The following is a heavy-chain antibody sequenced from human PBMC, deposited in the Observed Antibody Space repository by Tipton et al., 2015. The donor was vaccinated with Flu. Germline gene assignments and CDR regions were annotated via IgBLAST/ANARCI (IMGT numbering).Heavy chain of an antibody. D-gene: IGHD2-21*01. CDR3: AKDPGEVVGEYFQH. CDR1: GFSFSSYG. V-gene: IGHV3-30*18. Sequence: SLRLSCAVSGFSFSSYGMHWVRQAPGKGLEWVAVISFDGSKEYYADSVKGRFTISRDNSKDTVYLQMNSLRPDDTAVYYCAKDPGEVVGEYFQHWGLGTLVTVSS. J-gene: IGHJ1*01. CDR2: ISFDGSKE.